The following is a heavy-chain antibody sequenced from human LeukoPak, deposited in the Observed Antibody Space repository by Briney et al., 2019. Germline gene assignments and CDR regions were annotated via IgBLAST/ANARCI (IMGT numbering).Heavy chain of an antibody. Sequence: SETLSLTCTVSGGPISGYYWTWIRQPPGKGLEWIGYIYYSGSTNYNPSLKSRVTISVDTSMNQFSLKLSSVTAADTAVYYCARESSGWYLDYWGQGTLVTVSS. CDR1: GGPISGYY. CDR3: ARESSGWYLDY. CDR2: IYYSGST. D-gene: IGHD6-19*01. J-gene: IGHJ4*02. V-gene: IGHV4-59*01.